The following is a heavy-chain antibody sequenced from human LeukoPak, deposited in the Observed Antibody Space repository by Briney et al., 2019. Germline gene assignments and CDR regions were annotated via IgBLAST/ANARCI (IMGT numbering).Heavy chain of an antibody. CDR2: IGGTAGGT. CDR3: VKDALYGSGTYYNS. V-gene: IGHV3-23*01. Sequence: PGGSLRLSCAASGFTFSSYGMSWVRQAPGKGLEWVSAIGGTAGGTYYADSVKGRFTISRGNSKNTLSLQMNSLGAEDTAVYYCVKDALYGSGTYYNSWGQGTLVTVSS. J-gene: IGHJ5*02. CDR1: GFTFSSYG. D-gene: IGHD3-10*01.